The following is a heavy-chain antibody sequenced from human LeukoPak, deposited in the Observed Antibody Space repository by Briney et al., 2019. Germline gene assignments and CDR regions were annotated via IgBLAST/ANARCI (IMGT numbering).Heavy chain of an antibody. CDR2: INAGNGNT. D-gene: IGHD5-12*01. Sequence: ASVKVSCKASGYTFTSYAMHWVRQAPGQRLEWMGWINAGNGNTKYSQKFQGRVTITRDTSASTAYMELSSLRSEDTAVYYCAREVFWRRLRSHHFDYWGQGTLVTVSS. CDR1: GYTFTSYA. CDR3: AREVFWRRLRSHHFDY. J-gene: IGHJ4*02. V-gene: IGHV1-3*01.